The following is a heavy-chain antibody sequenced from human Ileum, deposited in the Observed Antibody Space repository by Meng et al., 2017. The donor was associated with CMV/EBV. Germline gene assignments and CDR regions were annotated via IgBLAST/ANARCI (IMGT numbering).Heavy chain of an antibody. CDR3: AKGLAAARFDA. D-gene: IGHD6-13*01. V-gene: IGHV3-74*01. Sequence: SCAASGFTFSSYWMHWARQVPGKELVWISRISTDGSVTNYADSVKGRFTISKDNSKNTLYLQMNSLRVEDTAVYYCAKGLAAARFDAWGQGTLVTVSS. J-gene: IGHJ5*02. CDR2: ISTDGSVT. CDR1: GFTFSSYW.